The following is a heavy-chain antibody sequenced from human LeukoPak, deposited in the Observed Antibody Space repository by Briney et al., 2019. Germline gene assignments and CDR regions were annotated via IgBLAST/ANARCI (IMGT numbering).Heavy chain of an antibody. CDR1: GFTFDDYV. Sequence: GGSLRLSCAASGFTFDDYVMHWVRQAPGKGLEWVSGISWNSGSIGYADSVKGRFTISRDNAKNSLYLQMSSLRAEDTALYYCAKGQQWLAYFDYWGQGTLVTVSS. V-gene: IGHV3-9*01. CDR3: AKGQQWLAYFDY. D-gene: IGHD6-19*01. CDR2: ISWNSGSI. J-gene: IGHJ4*02.